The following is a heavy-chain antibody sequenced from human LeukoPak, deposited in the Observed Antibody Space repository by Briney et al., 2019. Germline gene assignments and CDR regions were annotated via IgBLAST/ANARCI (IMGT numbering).Heavy chain of an antibody. CDR2: IGFRGDT. Sequence: GGPLRLSCAASGFTFSSYSMNWVRQVPGKGLEWVSFIGFRGDTFYADSVRGRFTISRDNSGNTLYLQMNSLRAEDTAVYYCARDFRPDGAYDLDYWGQGTLVTVSS. D-gene: IGHD5-12*01. CDR1: GFTFSSYS. CDR3: ARDFRPDGAYDLDY. J-gene: IGHJ4*02. V-gene: IGHV3-23*01.